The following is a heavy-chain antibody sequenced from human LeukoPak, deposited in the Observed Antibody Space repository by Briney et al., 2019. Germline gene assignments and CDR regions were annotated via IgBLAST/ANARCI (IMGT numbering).Heavy chain of an antibody. V-gene: IGHV4-59*01. Sequence: PSETLSLTCTVSGGSISSYYWSWIRQPPGKGLEWIGYIYYSGSTNYNPSLKSRVTISVDTSKNQFSLKLSSVTAADTAVYYCARERIAEAGGYYFDYWGQGTLVTVSS. CDR3: ARERIAEAGGYYFDY. D-gene: IGHD6-19*01. CDR2: IYYSGST. CDR1: GGSISSYY. J-gene: IGHJ4*02.